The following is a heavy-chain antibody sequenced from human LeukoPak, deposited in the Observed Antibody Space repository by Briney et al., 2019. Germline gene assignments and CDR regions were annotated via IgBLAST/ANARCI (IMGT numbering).Heavy chain of an antibody. D-gene: IGHD5-24*01. CDR3: ARWRHGYNSVDAFDI. CDR2: INHSGST. J-gene: IGHJ3*02. V-gene: IGHV4-34*01. Sequence: SETLSLTCAVYGGSFSGYYWSWIRQPPGKGLEWIGEINHSGSTNYNPSLKSRVTMSVDTSDNHFSLKVTSVTAADTAVYYCARWRHGYNSVDAFDIWGQGLMVTVSS. CDR1: GGSFSGYY.